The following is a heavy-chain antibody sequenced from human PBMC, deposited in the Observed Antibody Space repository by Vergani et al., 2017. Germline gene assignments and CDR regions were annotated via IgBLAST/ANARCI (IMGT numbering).Heavy chain of an antibody. Sequence: QLQLQESDPGLVKPSEILSLTRTVSGGHIRSTFYYLGWPRKPPGKGVEWVGTIYYSGSTYYNPSLKSRVTISVDTSKNQFSLKLNSVTAADTAVYYCARHKEQLVPGNYYYYYYMDVWGKGTTVTVSS. CDR1: GGHIRSTFYY. J-gene: IGHJ6*03. D-gene: IGHD6-13*01. CDR3: ARHKEQLVPGNYYYYYYMDV. CDR2: IYYSGST. V-gene: IGHV4-39*01.